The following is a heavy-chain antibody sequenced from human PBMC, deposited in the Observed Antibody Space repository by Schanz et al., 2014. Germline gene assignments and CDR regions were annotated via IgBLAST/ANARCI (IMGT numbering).Heavy chain of an antibody. CDR1: GFSVGNKY. CDR2: ISSSSSTR. D-gene: IGHD1-1*01. Sequence: EVQLVQSGGGLVQPGGSLRLSCAASGFSVGNKYMNWVRQAPGKGLEWVSYISSSSSTRYYADSVKGRFTISRDNAKNSLFLQMNSLRAEDTAVYYCARGRVLESWGQGTLVTVSS. J-gene: IGHJ5*02. CDR3: ARGRVLES. V-gene: IGHV3-48*01.